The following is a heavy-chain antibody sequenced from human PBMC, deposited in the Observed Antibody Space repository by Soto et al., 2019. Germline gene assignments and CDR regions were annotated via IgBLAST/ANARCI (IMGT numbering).Heavy chain of an antibody. CDR1: GGSVSSGSYY. CDR3: ARVSPMRGSGSYDYYHYGMDV. J-gene: IGHJ6*02. V-gene: IGHV4-61*01. CDR2: IYYSGST. D-gene: IGHD3-10*01. Sequence: PSETLSLTCTVSGGSVSSGSYYWSWIRQPPGKGLEWIGYIYYSGSTNYNPSLKSRVTISVDTSKNQFSLKLSSVTAADTAVYYCARVSPMRGSGSYDYYHYGMDVWGQGTTVTVSS.